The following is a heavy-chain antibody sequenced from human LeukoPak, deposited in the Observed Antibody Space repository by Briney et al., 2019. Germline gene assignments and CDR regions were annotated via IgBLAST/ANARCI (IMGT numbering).Heavy chain of an antibody. CDR2: IYWDDNK. CDR1: GFSLSTSGVG. V-gene: IGHV2-5*02. D-gene: IGHD5-12*01. J-gene: IGHJ4*02. CDR3: AHKLCGHGGFDY. Sequence: ESGPTLVKPTQTLTLTCTFSGFSLSTSGVGVGWIRQPPGKALEWLALIYWDDNKRYSPSLKSRLTITKDTSKNQVDLTMTNMDPVDTATYYCAHKLCGHGGFDYWGQGTLVTVSS.